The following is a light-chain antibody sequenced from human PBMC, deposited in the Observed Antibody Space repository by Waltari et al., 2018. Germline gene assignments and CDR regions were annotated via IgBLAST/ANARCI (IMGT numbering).Light chain of an antibody. CDR1: QSIRNF. J-gene: IGKJ2*01. V-gene: IGKV1-39*01. Sequence: DIQMTQSPSSLSAFVGDRVTITCRASQSIRNFLSWYQQKSGKAPDLLIFGASTLQDGAPSRFRGSGSGTDFTLTISGLQPEDFGTYYCQQTYSPPPYTFGQGTKLEIK. CDR2: GAS. CDR3: QQTYSPPPYT.